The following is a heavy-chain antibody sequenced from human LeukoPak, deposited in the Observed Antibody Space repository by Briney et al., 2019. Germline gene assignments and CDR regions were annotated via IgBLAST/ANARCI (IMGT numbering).Heavy chain of an antibody. J-gene: IGHJ4*02. CDR2: ISGSGGST. CDR1: GFTLTNYA. D-gene: IGHD3-22*01. Sequence: GGSLRLSCAASGFTLTNYAMSWVRQAPGKGLEWVSAISGSGGSTYYADSVKGRFTISRDNSKNTLYLQMNSLRAEDTAVYYCAKDGDTSGYYSPVGYFDYWGQGTLVTVSS. CDR3: AKDGDTSGYYSPVGYFDY. V-gene: IGHV3-23*01.